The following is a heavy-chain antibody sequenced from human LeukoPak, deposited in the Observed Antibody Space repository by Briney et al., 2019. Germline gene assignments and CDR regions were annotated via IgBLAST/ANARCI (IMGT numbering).Heavy chain of an antibody. J-gene: IGHJ4*02. CDR1: GGSISSGGYS. CDR2: IYHSGST. CDR3: ARQTTVTTNYFDY. V-gene: IGHV4-30-2*01. D-gene: IGHD4-17*01. Sequence: SETLSLTCAVSGGSISSGGYSWSWIRQPPGTGLEWIGYIYHSGSTHYNPSLKSRVTISVDRSKNQFSLKLSSVTAADTAVYYCARQTTVTTNYFDYWGQGTLVTVSS.